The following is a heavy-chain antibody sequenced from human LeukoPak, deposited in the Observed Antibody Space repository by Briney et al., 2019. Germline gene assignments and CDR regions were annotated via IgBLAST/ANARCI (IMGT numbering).Heavy chain of an antibody. J-gene: IGHJ4*01. CDR1: GYSFTSYW. Sequence: GESLKISCKGSGYSFTSYWIGWVRQMPGKGLEWMGIIYPGDSDTRYSPSFQGQVTISADKSISTAYLQWSSLKASDTAMYYCARLWSQGLVVVGLDYWGQGTLVTVSS. D-gene: IGHD2-15*01. V-gene: IGHV5-51*01. CDR2: IYPGDSDT. CDR3: ARLWSQGLVVVGLDY.